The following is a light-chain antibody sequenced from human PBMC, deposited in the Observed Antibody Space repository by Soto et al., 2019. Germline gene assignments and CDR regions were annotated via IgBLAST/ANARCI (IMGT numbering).Light chain of an antibody. CDR1: SSDVGAYDY. CDR2: EVS. J-gene: IGLJ1*01. CDR3: SSYTSSRTRV. Sequence: QSVLTQPASVSGSPGQSITISCTGTSSDVGAYDYVSWYQQHPDKAPKLMIYEVSNRPPGVSDRFSGSKSVNTATLTISGLQAEDEADYYCSSYTSSRTRVCGTGTKVT. V-gene: IGLV2-14*03.